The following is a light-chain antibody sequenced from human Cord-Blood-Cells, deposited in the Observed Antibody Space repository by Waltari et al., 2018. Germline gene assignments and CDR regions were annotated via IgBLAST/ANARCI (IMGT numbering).Light chain of an antibody. J-gene: IGKJ1*01. CDR2: GAS. Sequence: EIVLTQSPGTLSLSPGERATLPCRASQSVSSSYLAWYQQKPGQAPRLLIYGASSRATGIPDRFSGSGSGTDFTLTISRLEPEDFAVYYGQQYGSSPRTFGQGTKVEIK. V-gene: IGKV3-20*01. CDR3: QQYGSSPRT. CDR1: QSVSSSY.